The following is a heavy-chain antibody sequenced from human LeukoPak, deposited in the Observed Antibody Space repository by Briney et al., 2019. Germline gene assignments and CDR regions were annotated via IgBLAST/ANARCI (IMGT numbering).Heavy chain of an antibody. Sequence: KASETLSLTCTVSGGSISSYYWSWIRQPPGKGLEWIGYIYYSGSTNYNPSLKSRVTISVDTSKNQFPLKLSSVTAADTAVYYCAKFPPDYYDSSGYHLTGYWGQGTLVTVSS. D-gene: IGHD3-22*01. V-gene: IGHV4-59*01. CDR2: IYYSGST. CDR3: AKFPPDYYDSSGYHLTGY. J-gene: IGHJ4*02. CDR1: GGSISSYY.